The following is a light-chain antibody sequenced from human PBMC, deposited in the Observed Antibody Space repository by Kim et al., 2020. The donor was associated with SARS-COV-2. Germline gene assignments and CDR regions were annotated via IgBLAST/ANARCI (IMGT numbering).Light chain of an antibody. J-gene: IGLJ2*01. CDR2: LNN. V-gene: IGLV1-44*01. CDR3: AVWDDSLNGVV. CDR1: SSNIGINS. Sequence: ELTQPPSASGTPGQRVTISCSGSSSNIGINSVNWYQHLPGTAPKLLIYLNNGRPLGVSDRFSGSKSGTSASLAISVLQSEDEADYYCAVWDDSLNGVVFGGGTQLTVL.